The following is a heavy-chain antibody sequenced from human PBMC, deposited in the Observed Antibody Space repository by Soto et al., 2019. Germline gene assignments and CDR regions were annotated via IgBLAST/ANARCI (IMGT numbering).Heavy chain of an antibody. J-gene: IGHJ4*02. CDR3: ARGYCSGGNCYSYFDY. V-gene: IGHV1-69*02. CDR1: GGAFSSYT. D-gene: IGHD2-15*01. CDR2: IIPILGIA. Sequence: SVKVSCKASGGAFSSYTITWVRQAPGQGLEWMGRIIPILGIANYAQKFQGRVTITADKSTNTAYMELSSLGSEDTAVYYCARGYCSGGNCYSYFDYWGQGTLVTVSS.